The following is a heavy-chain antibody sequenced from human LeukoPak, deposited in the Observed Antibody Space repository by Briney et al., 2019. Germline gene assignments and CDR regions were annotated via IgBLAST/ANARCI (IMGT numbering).Heavy chain of an antibody. Sequence: PSETLSLTCAVYGGSFSGYYWSWIRQPPGKGLEWIGEINHSGSTNYNPSLKSRVTISVDTSKNQFSLKLSSVTAADTAVYYCARAGGSYYGYSSAIDYWGQGTLVTASS. CDR2: INHSGST. V-gene: IGHV4-34*01. CDR3: ARAGGSYYGYSSAIDY. CDR1: GGSFSGYY. D-gene: IGHD1-26*01. J-gene: IGHJ4*02.